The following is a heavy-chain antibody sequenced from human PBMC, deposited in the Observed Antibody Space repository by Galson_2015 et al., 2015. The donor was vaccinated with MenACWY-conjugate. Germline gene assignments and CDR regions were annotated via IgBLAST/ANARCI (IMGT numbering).Heavy chain of an antibody. CDR1: GFTFSSYA. CDR2: ISGSGGST. J-gene: IGHJ6*02. V-gene: IGHV3-23*01. D-gene: IGHD2-2*01. Sequence: SLRLSCAASGFTFSSYAMSWVRQAPGKGLEWVSAISGSGGSTYYADSVKGRFTISRDDSKNTLYLQMNSLKTEDTAVYYCTGDIVVVPVAYGMDVWGQGTTVTVSS. CDR3: TGDIVVVPVAYGMDV.